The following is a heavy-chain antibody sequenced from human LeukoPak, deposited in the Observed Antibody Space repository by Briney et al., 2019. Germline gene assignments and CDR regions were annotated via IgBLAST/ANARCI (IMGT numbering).Heavy chain of an antibody. V-gene: IGHV3-7*05. CDR1: GFTFNSYW. D-gene: IGHD2/OR15-2a*01. CDR2: INQDGSEK. Sequence: GGSLRLSCAASGFTFNSYWISWVRRAPGKGLEWLANINQDGSEKYYVDSVKGRFTISRDNAKNSLYLQMNSLRAEDTAVYYCTTFYSRLTDYWGQGTLVTVSS. CDR3: TTFYSRLTDY. J-gene: IGHJ4*02.